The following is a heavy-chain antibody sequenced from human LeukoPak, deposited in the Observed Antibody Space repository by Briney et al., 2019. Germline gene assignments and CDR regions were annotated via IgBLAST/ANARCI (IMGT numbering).Heavy chain of an antibody. D-gene: IGHD6-19*01. CDR1: DGSISNYY. J-gene: IGHJ5*02. CDR3: ARNSAVATSRSWFDP. V-gene: IGHV4-59*08. CDR2: AYYSGST. Sequence: PSETLSLTCSVFDGSISNYYWSWIRQPPGKGLEWIGYAYYSGSTTYNPSLESRVTISVDTSKNQFSLKLTAVTAADTAVYYCARNSAVATSRSWFDPWGQGALVTVSS.